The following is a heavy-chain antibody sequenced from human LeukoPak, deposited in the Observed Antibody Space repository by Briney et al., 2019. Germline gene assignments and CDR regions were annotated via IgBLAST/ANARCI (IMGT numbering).Heavy chain of an antibody. CDR2: IYYSGTT. CDR1: GGSISSYY. Sequence: KTSDTLSLTCTVSGGSISSYYWSWLRQPPGKGLDWIGYIYYSGTTNYNPSLKSRVTMSLDTSKKQLSLKLSSVTAADTAVYYCARGSCTSTSCPGWIDPWGQGTLVTVSS. D-gene: IGHD2-2*01. J-gene: IGHJ5*02. V-gene: IGHV4-59*07. CDR3: ARGSCTSTSCPGWIDP.